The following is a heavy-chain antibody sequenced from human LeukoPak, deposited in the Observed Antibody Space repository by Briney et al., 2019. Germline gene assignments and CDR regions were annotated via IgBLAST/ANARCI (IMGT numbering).Heavy chain of an antibody. CDR1: GGSISSSSYY. CDR2: IYYSGST. J-gene: IGHJ3*02. Sequence: SETLSLTCTVSGGSISSSSYYWGWIRQPPGKGLEWIGSIYYSGSTYYNPSLNSRVTISVDTSKNQYSLKLSSVTAADTAVYYCARDRGLVVIVVVVAALDAFDIWGQGTMVTVSS. D-gene: IGHD2-15*01. CDR3: ARDRGLVVIVVVVAALDAFDI. V-gene: IGHV4-39*02.